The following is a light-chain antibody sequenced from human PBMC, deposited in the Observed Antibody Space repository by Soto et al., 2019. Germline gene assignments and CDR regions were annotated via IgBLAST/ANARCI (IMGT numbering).Light chain of an antibody. CDR1: SSDVGNYNF. J-gene: IGLJ1*01. V-gene: IGLV2-23*02. Sequence: QLVLTQPASVSGSPGQSITISCTGTSSDVGNYNFVSWYQQYPGKAPKVMIYDVYKRPSGVSNRFSGSKSGSTASLTISGLQVEDEADYYCCSYAGSSTYVFGTGTKLTVL. CDR2: DVY. CDR3: CSYAGSSTYV.